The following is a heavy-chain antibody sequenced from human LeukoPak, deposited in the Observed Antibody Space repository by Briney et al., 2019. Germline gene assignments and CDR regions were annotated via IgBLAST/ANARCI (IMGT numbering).Heavy chain of an antibody. CDR3: PTPSSLRYGSGSPDY. Sequence: GGSLRLSCVASGFTFTNYGMHWVRQAPGKGLEWVAFIRFDGTHKYYADSVKGRFTISRDNSKNTLYLQMNSLTTDDTAVYYCPTPSSLRYGSGSPDYWGRGTLVTVSS. J-gene: IGHJ4*02. CDR2: IRFDGTHK. D-gene: IGHD3-10*01. V-gene: IGHV3-30*02. CDR1: GFTFTNYG.